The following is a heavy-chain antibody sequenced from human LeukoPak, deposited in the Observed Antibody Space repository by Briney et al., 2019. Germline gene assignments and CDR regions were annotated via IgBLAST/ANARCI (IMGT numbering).Heavy chain of an antibody. J-gene: IGHJ3*02. CDR2: ISWNSGSI. V-gene: IGHV3-9*01. D-gene: IGHD4-17*01. CDR1: GFTFDDYA. CDR3: AKDMGSYYGDGAFDI. Sequence: GGSLRLSCAASGFTFDDYAMHWVRHAPGKGLEWVSGISWNSGSIGYADSVKGRFTISRDNAKNSPYLQMNSLRAEDTALYYCAKDMGSYYGDGAFDIWGQGTMVTVSS.